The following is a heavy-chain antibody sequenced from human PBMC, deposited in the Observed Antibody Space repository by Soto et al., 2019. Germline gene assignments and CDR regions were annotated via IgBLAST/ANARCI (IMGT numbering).Heavy chain of an antibody. CDR2: IHQSGTT. D-gene: IGHD6-13*01. Sequence: PSETLSLTCDGGSLSGYYWSWIRQSPGVGLEWIGEIHQSGTTNYNPSLKSRVTISVDKSKNQFSLKLSSVTAADTAVYYCARSSRWYKFDYWGQGTLVTVSS. CDR3: ARSSRWYKFDY. V-gene: IGHV4-34*01. CDR1: GGSLSGYY. J-gene: IGHJ4*02.